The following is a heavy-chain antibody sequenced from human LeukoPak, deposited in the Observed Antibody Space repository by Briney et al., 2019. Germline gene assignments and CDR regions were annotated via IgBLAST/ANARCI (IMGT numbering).Heavy chain of an antibody. CDR2: INHSGST. J-gene: IGHJ4*02. CDR3: ARALGSGYGYFDY. CDR1: GYSISSGYY. V-gene: IGHV4-34*01. Sequence: PSETLSLTCAVSGYSISSGYYWSWIRQPPGKGLEWIGEINHSGSTNYNPSLKSRVTISVDTSKNQFSLKLSSVTAADTAVYYCARALGSGYGYFDYWGQGTLVTVSS. D-gene: IGHD3-22*01.